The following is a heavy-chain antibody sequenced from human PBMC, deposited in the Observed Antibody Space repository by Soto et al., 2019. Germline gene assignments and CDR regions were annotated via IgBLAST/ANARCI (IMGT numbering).Heavy chain of an antibody. V-gene: IGHV3-23*01. CDR1: GFTFSSYA. Sequence: LRLSCAASGFTFSSYAMSWVRQAPGKGLEWVSAISGSGGSTYYADSVKGRFTISRDNSKNTLYLQMNSLRAEDTAVYYCAKDQAYDSSGYYNYWGQGTLVTVSS. D-gene: IGHD3-22*01. J-gene: IGHJ4*02. CDR2: ISGSGGST. CDR3: AKDQAYDSSGYYNY.